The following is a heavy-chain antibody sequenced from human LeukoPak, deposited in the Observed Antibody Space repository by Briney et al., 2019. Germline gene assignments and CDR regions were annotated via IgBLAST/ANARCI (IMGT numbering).Heavy chain of an antibody. Sequence: PGGSLRLSCVASGFTFSSYGMNWVRQAPGKGREWVSFTSSSSGTTYYADSVKGRFTISRDSAKNSLHLQMTSLRDEDTAAHYCARAPAVPGEFWFDPWGQGILVTVSS. CDR2: TSSSSGTT. D-gene: IGHD6-19*01. J-gene: IGHJ5*02. CDR1: GFTFSSYG. V-gene: IGHV3-48*02. CDR3: ARAPAVPGEFWFDP.